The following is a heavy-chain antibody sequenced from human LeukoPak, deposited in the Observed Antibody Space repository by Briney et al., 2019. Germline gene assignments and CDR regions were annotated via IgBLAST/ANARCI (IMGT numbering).Heavy chain of an antibody. V-gene: IGHV3-23*01. J-gene: IGHJ4*02. Sequence: PRGSLRLSCSASGFNFNYFAMSWIRQAPGKRLEWVSTIGDSGSGGSYADSVRGRFTISRDNSKNIAYLQMHSLRVDDSAVYYCSRIKYGGNSGYHFDYWGQGTLVTVSS. CDR1: GFNFNYFA. D-gene: IGHD4-23*01. CDR3: SRIKYGGNSGYHFDY. CDR2: IGDSGSGG.